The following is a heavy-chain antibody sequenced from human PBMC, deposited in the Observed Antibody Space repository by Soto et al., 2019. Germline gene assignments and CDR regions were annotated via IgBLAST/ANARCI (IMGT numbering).Heavy chain of an antibody. Sequence: EVQLVESGGGLVQPGGSLRLSCAASGFAFSTYWMHWVRQAPGKGLLWVARIKFDGSSTYSADSVKGRFTISRDEAKNTLYLQMNGLRVDDTAVYYCARGAKNIYAMDVWGQGTTVTVSS. J-gene: IGHJ6*02. CDR3: ARGAKNIYAMDV. V-gene: IGHV3-74*01. CDR1: GFAFSTYW. CDR2: IKFDGSST.